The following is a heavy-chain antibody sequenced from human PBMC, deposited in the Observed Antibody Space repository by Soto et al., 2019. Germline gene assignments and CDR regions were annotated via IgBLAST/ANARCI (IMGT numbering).Heavy chain of an antibody. V-gene: IGHV4-39*01. CDR3: ARHWIVYNWNDVVDY. D-gene: IGHD1-1*01. Sequence: SETLSLTCTVSGGSISSSSYYWGWIRQPPGKGLEWIGSIYYSGSTYYNPSLKSRVTISVDTSKNQFSLKLSSVTAADTAVYYCARHWIVYNWNDVVDYWGQGTLVTVSS. CDR2: IYYSGST. CDR1: GGSISSSSYY. J-gene: IGHJ4*02.